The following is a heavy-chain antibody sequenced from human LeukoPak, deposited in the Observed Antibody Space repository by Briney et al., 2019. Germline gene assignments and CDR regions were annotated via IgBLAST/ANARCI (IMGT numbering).Heavy chain of an antibody. CDR2: IHPNDGDT. D-gene: IGHD3-10*01. J-gene: IGHJ4*02. CDR3: ATYTQSGAQGVNDY. CDR1: GYTFTNYY. V-gene: IGHV1-46*01. Sequence: ASVKVSCKASGYTFTNYYMHWVRQAPGQGLEWMGLIHPNDGDTKYAQEFQDRVTMTRDTSASTVYMELSSLRSEDTAVYYCATYTQSGAQGVNDYWGQGTLVTASS.